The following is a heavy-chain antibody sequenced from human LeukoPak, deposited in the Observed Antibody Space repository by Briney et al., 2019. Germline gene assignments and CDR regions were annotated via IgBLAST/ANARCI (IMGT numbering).Heavy chain of an antibody. D-gene: IGHD4-17*01. CDR1: GFTFSSYG. Sequence: GGSLRLSCAASGFTFSSYGMHWVRQAPGKGLEWVAFIRYDGSNKYYADSVKGRFTISRDNSKNTLYLQMNSLRAEDTAVYYCAKEYYGDYEGYFDYWGQGTLVTVSS. CDR2: IRYDGSNK. J-gene: IGHJ4*02. CDR3: AKEYYGDYEGYFDY. V-gene: IGHV3-30*02.